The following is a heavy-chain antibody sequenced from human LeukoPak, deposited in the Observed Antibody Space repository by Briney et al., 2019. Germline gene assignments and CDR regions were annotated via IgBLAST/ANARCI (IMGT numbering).Heavy chain of an antibody. CDR1: GFTFSSYS. Sequence: GGSLRLSCAASGFTFSSYSMNWVRQAPGKGLEWVSYIGGRGSNICYADSVKGRFTISRDNSKNTLYLQMNSLRAEDTAVYYCARDRKSMDPPGLYGMDVWGQGTTVTVSS. CDR2: IGGRGSNI. CDR3: ARDRKSMDPPGLYGMDV. V-gene: IGHV3-48*01. D-gene: IGHD2-2*03. J-gene: IGHJ6*02.